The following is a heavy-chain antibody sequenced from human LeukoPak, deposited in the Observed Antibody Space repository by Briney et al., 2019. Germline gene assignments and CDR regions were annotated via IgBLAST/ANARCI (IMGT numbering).Heavy chain of an antibody. D-gene: IGHD3/OR15-3a*01. Sequence: GGSLRLSCAASGFTFSNAWMSWVRQAPGRGPEWVGRIKRKGDDGTIDYAAPVKGRLSISRDDSKNTLYLQMNGLKSEDTAVYYCTAGTGRSDFDYWGQGTLVTVSS. CDR2: IKRKGDDGTI. V-gene: IGHV3-15*01. J-gene: IGHJ4*02. CDR1: GFTFSNAW. CDR3: TAGTGRSDFDY.